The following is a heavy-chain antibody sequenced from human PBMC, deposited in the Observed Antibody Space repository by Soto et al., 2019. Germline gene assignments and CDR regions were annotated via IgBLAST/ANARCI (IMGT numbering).Heavy chain of an antibody. CDR2: VYYRGRI. D-gene: IGHD4-4*01. V-gene: IGHV4-39*01. CDR1: GGSVTNSSYY. J-gene: IGHJ4*02. CDR3: VSQRTTVITQDYFDY. Sequence: PSENLSLTFTVSGGSVTNSSYYWGGIRHSTGTGLEWIGSVYYRGRIYSKSSVKSRVTISVDTSKKQFSLNLNSVTASDTAFYFCVSQRTTVITQDYFDYWGPGAMVPVSS.